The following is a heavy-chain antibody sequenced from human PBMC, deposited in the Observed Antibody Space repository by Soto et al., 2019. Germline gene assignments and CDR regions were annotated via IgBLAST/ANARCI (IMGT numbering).Heavy chain of an antibody. D-gene: IGHD5-18*01. CDR2: IYYSGST. J-gene: IGHJ5*02. Sequence: SETLSLTCTVSGGSISSGGYYWSWIRQHSGKGLEWIGYIYYSGSTDYNPSLKIRVTISVDTSKNQFSLKLSSVTAADTAVYYCARQWIQLWFDPWGQGTLVTVSS. CDR3: ARQWIQLWFDP. CDR1: GGSISSGGYY. V-gene: IGHV4-31*03.